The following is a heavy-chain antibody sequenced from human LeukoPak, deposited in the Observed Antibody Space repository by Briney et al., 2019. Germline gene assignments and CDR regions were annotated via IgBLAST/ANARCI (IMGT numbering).Heavy chain of an antibody. CDR1: GGSIRSSYYY. CDR3: ARGTQLELRAYYYGMDV. CDR2: IYYSGNT. Sequence: PSETLSLTCTVSGGSIRSSYYYWGWIRQPPGKGLEWIGSIYYSGNTYYNPSLKSRVTISVDTSKNQFSLRLSSVTAADTAVYYCARGTQLELRAYYYGMDVWGQGTTVTVSS. D-gene: IGHD1-7*01. V-gene: IGHV4-39*07. J-gene: IGHJ6*02.